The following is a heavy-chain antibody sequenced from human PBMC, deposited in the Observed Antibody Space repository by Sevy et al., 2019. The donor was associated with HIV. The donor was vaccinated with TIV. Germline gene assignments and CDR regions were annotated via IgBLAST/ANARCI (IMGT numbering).Heavy chain of an antibody. Sequence: GGSLRLSCEASGFTSSNYGMHWVRQAPGKGLEWVAVIWSYGTEKYYADSVKGRFTISRDNSKNSLYLQMNSLRAEDTAVYYCARGYYGGVAHHFDYWGQGTLVTVSS. D-gene: IGHD3-10*01. J-gene: IGHJ4*02. CDR3: ARGYYGGVAHHFDY. CDR1: GFTSSNYG. CDR2: IWSYGTEK. V-gene: IGHV3-33*01.